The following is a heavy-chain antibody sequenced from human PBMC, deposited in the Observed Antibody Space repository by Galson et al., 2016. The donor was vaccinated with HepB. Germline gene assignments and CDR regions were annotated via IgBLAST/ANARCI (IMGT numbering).Heavy chain of an antibody. CDR1: GDSIHSNDYY. Sequence: ETLSLTCTVSGDSIHSNDYYWGWIRQPPGKGLEWIGSIYYSGSTYYNPSLKSRVTISLDTSKNQFSLKLSSVTASDTTIYYCARHSLEYRDGWNYEYDSPRWGWFDPWGQGILVTVSS. CDR2: IYYSGST. CDR3: ARHSLEYRDGWNYEYDSPRWGWFDP. D-gene: IGHD5-24*01. J-gene: IGHJ5*02. V-gene: IGHV4-39*01.